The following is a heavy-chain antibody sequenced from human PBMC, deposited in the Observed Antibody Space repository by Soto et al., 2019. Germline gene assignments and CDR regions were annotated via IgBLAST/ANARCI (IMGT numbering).Heavy chain of an antibody. CDR1: GGTFSRYG. D-gene: IGHD1-1*01. Sequence: QVQLVQSGAEVKKPGSSVKVSCKASGGTFSRYGISWVRQAPGQGLEWMGGIIPTFGTANYAQKFQGRVTITADESTSTAYMELSSLRSEDTAVYYCASQTGTTGNYYYGMDVWGQGTTVTVSS. J-gene: IGHJ6*02. CDR2: IIPTFGTA. V-gene: IGHV1-69*12. CDR3: ASQTGTTGNYYYGMDV.